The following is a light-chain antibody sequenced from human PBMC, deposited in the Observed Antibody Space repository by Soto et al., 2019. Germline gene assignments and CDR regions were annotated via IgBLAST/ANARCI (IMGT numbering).Light chain of an antibody. V-gene: IGKV3-20*01. Sequence: EIVLTQSPGTLSLSPGERATLSCRASQSVSSSYLAWYQQKPGQAPRLLIYAESSRATGIPDRFSGSGSGTDFTLTISRLEPEDFAVCYCQQYGSSPPLTFGGGTKVDIK. CDR3: QQYGSSPPLT. CDR1: QSVSSSY. CDR2: AES. J-gene: IGKJ4*01.